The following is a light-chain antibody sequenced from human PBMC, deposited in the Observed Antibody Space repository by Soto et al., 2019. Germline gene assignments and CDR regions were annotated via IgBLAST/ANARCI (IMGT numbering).Light chain of an antibody. CDR1: RIGTES. CDR2: DDS. Sequence: SYELTQPPSVSVAPGQTARITCGGNRIGTESVHWYQQKPGQAPVLVVYDDSDRPSGIPERFSGSTSGNTATLTLSRVEAGDEADYYCQVWDSSIPGAVFGGGTKLTVL. J-gene: IGLJ3*02. CDR3: QVWDSSIPGAV. V-gene: IGLV3-21*02.